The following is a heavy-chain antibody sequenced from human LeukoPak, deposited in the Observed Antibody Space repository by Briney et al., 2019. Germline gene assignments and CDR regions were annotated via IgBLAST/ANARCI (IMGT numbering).Heavy chain of an antibody. Sequence: PSETLSLTCAVYGGSFSGYYWSWIRQPPGKGLEWIGEINQSGSTNYNPSLKSRVTISVDTSKNQFSLKLSSVTAADTAVYYCASQPYSGSSDYWGQGTLVTVSS. V-gene: IGHV4-34*01. D-gene: IGHD1-26*01. J-gene: IGHJ4*02. CDR1: GGSFSGYY. CDR3: ASQPYSGSSDY. CDR2: INQSGST.